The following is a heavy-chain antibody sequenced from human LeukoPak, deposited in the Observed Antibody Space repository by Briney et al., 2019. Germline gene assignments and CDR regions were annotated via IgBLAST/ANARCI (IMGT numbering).Heavy chain of an antibody. V-gene: IGHV1-2*02. Sequence: ASVKVSCKASGGTFSSYAISRVRQAPGQGLEWMGWINPNSGGTNYAQKFQGRVTMTRDTSISTAYMELSRLRSDDTAVYYCAREEALRYYYDSSGYNDAFDIWGQGTMVTVSS. D-gene: IGHD3-22*01. CDR3: AREEALRYYYDSSGYNDAFDI. J-gene: IGHJ3*02. CDR1: GGTFSSYA. CDR2: INPNSGGT.